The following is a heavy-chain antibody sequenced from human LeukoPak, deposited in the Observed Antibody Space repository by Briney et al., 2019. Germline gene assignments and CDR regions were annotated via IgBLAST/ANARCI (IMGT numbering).Heavy chain of an antibody. V-gene: IGHV3-74*01. CDR1: GFTFSSYW. CDR3: ARDGGDDAFDI. CDR2: IKSDETST. D-gene: IGHD3-10*01. Sequence: RGSLRLSCAASGFTFSSYWMHWVRQAPGKGLEWVSRIKSDETSTTYADSVKGRFTISRDNAKNTLYLQMNSLRAEDTAVYYCARDGGDDAFDIWGQGTMVTVSS. J-gene: IGHJ3*02.